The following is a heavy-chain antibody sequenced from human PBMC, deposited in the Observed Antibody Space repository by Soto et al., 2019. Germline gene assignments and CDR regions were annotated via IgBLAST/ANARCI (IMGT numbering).Heavy chain of an antibody. Sequence: QVQLVESGGGVVQPGRSLRLSCAASGFTFSSYGMHWVRQAPGKGLEWVAVIWYDGSNKYYADSVKGRFTISRDNSKNTLYLQMNSLGAEDTAVYYCARDVRFSVGYYGMDVWGQGTTVTVSS. CDR3: ARDVRFSVGYYGMDV. V-gene: IGHV3-33*01. D-gene: IGHD1-26*01. CDR1: GFTFSSYG. J-gene: IGHJ6*02. CDR2: IWYDGSNK.